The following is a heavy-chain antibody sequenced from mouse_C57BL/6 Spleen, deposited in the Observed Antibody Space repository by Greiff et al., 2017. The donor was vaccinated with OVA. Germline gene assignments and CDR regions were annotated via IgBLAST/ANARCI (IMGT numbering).Heavy chain of an antibody. CDR1: GYTFTDYY. CDR3: ARGPIYYDYDGYAMDY. Sequence: EVQLQQSGPELVKPGASVKISCKASGYTFTDYYLNWVKQSHGKSLEWIGDINPNNGGTSYNQKFKGKATLTVDKSSSTAYMELRSLTSEDSAVYYCARGPIYYDYDGYAMDYWGQGTSVTVSS. J-gene: IGHJ4*01. V-gene: IGHV1-26*01. D-gene: IGHD2-4*01. CDR2: INPNNGGT.